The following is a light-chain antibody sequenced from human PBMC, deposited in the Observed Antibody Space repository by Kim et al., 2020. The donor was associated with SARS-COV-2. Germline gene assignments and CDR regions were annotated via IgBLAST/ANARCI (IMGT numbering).Light chain of an antibody. CDR1: QSVLYSSNNKNY. CDR3: QQYYSTPLT. Sequence: IVMTQSPDSLAVSLGERATINCKSSQSVLYSSNNKNYLAWYQQKPGQPSKLLIYWASTRESGVPDRFSGSGSGTDFTLTISSLQAEDVAVYYCQQYYSTPLTFGGGTKVDIK. CDR2: WAS. V-gene: IGKV4-1*01. J-gene: IGKJ4*01.